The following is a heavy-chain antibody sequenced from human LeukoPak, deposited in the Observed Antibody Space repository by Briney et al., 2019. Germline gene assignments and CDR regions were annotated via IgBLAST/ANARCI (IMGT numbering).Heavy chain of an antibody. V-gene: IGHV4-59*08. CDR1: GGSISSYY. CDR3: ALTITMKALGAFDI. Sequence: PSETLSLTCTVSGGSISSYYWSWIRQPPGKGLEWIGYIYYSGSTNYNPSLKSRVTISVDTSKNQFSLKLSSVTAADTAVYYCALTITMKALGAFDIWGQGTMVTVSS. CDR2: IYYSGST. D-gene: IGHD3-22*01. J-gene: IGHJ3*02.